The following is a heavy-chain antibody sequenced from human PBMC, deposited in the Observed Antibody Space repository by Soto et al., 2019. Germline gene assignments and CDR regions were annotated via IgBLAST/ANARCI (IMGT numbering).Heavy chain of an antibody. J-gene: IGHJ3*02. CDR3: AKDSRPPADAFDI. Sequence: EVQLLESGGGLVHPGGSLRLSCAASGFTFSIYAMSWVRQAPGKGLEWVSTIGGSGGDTTYADFVRGRFTVSRDNSRNTLYLQMNSLRAEDTAVYYCAKDSRPPADAFDIWGQGTMVTVSS. CDR1: GFTFSIYA. CDR2: IGGSGGDT. D-gene: IGHD6-6*01. V-gene: IGHV3-23*01.